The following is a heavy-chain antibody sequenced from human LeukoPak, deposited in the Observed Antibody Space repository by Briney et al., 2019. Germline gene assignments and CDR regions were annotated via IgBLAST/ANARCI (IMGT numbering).Heavy chain of an antibody. Sequence: QSGGSLRLSCAASGFTFSSNWMTWVRQAPGKGLEWVANIKQDGSAKDYVDSVKGRFTISRDNAKNSLYLQMNSLGNEDTAVYYCAREYASLGFDIWGQGTMVTVSS. CDR2: IKQDGSAK. CDR1: GFTFSSNW. D-gene: IGHD7-27*01. CDR3: AREYASLGFDI. J-gene: IGHJ3*02. V-gene: IGHV3-7*01.